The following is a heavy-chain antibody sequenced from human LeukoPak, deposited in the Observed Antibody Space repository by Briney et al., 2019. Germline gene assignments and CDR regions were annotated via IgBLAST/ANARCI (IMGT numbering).Heavy chain of an antibody. CDR1: GFTFSSYS. Sequence: GGSLRLSCAASGFTFSSYSMNWVRQAPGKGLEWVSSISSSSSYIYYADSVKGRFTISRDNAKNSLYLQMNSLRAEDTAVYYCARGNDILTGYYIDAFDIWGQGTMVTVSS. D-gene: IGHD3-9*01. CDR2: ISSSSSYI. CDR3: ARGNDILTGYYIDAFDI. V-gene: IGHV3-21*01. J-gene: IGHJ3*02.